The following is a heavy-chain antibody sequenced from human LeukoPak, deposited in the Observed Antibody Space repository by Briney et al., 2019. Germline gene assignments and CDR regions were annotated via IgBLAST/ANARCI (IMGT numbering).Heavy chain of an antibody. V-gene: IGHV1-18*01. Sequence: GASVKVCCTASGYTFTSYGISWGRQAPGQGLGSMGGFSAYNGNTNYAQKLQGRATMTTDTSTSTAYMELRSLRSDDTAVYYCARRGVSGYDNFDYWGQGTLVTVSS. CDR2: FSAYNGNT. D-gene: IGHD5-12*01. J-gene: IGHJ4*02. CDR3: ARRGVSGYDNFDY. CDR1: GYTFTSYG.